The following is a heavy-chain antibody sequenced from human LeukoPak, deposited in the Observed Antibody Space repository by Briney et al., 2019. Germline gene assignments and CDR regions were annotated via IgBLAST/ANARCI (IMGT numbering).Heavy chain of an antibody. CDR3: AKGASYYSFDP. Sequence: GGSLRLSCGVSGFTFSDYGMSWVRQAPGQGLEWVASISDSGEVTFKADSVKGRFTISRDNSKNALYLQMNYLRAEDTAVYYCAKGASYYSFDPWGQGTQVAVSS. CDR2: ISDSGEVT. CDR1: GFTFSDYG. D-gene: IGHD3-10*01. V-gene: IGHV3-23*01. J-gene: IGHJ5*02.